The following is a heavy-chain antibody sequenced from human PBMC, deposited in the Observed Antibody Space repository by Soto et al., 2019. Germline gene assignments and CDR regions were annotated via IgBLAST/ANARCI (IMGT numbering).Heavy chain of an antibody. V-gene: IGHV3-48*03. CDR3: ARDRGYDAHDYYYNAMDV. CDR2: ISSSGSTI. CDR1: GFTFSSYE. Sequence: GSLRLSCAASGFTFSSYEMNWVRQAPGKGLEWVSYISSSGSTIYYADSVKGRFTISRDNAKNSLYLQMNSLRAEDTAVYYCARDRGYDAHDYYYNAMDVWGQGTTVTVSS. D-gene: IGHD2-15*01. J-gene: IGHJ6*02.